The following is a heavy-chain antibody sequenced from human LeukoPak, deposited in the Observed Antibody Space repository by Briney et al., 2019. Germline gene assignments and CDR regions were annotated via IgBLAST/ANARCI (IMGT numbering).Heavy chain of an antibody. CDR2: ISSSSSYT. J-gene: IGHJ4*02. CDR3: ARDPPYYDSSGSFDY. V-gene: IGHV3-11*05. Sequence: GGSLRLSCAASGFTFSDYYMSWIRQAPGKGLEWVSYISSSSSYTNYADSVKGRFTISRDNAKNSPYLQMNSLRAEDTAVYYCARDPPYYDSSGSFDYWGQGTLVTVSS. CDR1: GFTFSDYY. D-gene: IGHD3-22*01.